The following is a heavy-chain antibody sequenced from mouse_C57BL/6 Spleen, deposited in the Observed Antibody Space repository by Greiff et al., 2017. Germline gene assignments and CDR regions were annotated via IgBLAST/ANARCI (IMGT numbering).Heavy chain of an antibody. CDR2: ISSGSSTI. Sequence: EVHLVESGGGLVKPGGSLKLSCAASGFTFSDYGMHWVRQAPEKGLEWVAYISSGSSTIYYADTVKGRFTISRDNAKNTLFLQMTSLRSEDTAMYYCARDDPWGFAYWGQGTLVTVSA. J-gene: IGHJ3*01. CDR1: GFTFSDYG. CDR3: ARDDPWGFAY. V-gene: IGHV5-17*01.